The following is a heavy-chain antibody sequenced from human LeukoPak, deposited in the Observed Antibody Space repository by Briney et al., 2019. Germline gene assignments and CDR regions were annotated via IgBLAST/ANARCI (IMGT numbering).Heavy chain of an antibody. Sequence: SETLSLTCAVSGASISSGGYSWSWIRQPPGKGLEWIGYIYHSGITYYNPSLKSRVTISVDKSKNQFSLNLSSVTAADTAVYYCARGSDLRSSHFFDYWGQGTLVTVSS. CDR1: GASISSGGYS. J-gene: IGHJ4*02. D-gene: IGHD4-17*01. V-gene: IGHV4-30-2*01. CDR3: ARGSDLRSSHFFDY. CDR2: IYHSGIT.